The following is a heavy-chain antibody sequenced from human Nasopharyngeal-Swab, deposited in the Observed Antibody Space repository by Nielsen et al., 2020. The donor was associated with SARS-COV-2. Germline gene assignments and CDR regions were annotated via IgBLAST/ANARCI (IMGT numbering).Heavy chain of an antibody. CDR1: GFTFSNYW. Sequence: GESLKISCAASGFTFSNYWMTWVRQAPGKGLEWVANIKQDGSEKYYVDSVKGRFTVSRDNAKNSLYLQMNSLRVEDTAVYCCARDGSWGKGTTVTVSS. CDR2: IKQDGSEK. D-gene: IGHD2-2*03. J-gene: IGHJ6*04. V-gene: IGHV3-7*03. CDR3: ARDGS.